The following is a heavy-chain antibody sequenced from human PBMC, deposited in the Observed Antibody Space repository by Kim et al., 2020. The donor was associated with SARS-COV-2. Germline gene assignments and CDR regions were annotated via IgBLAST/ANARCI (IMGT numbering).Heavy chain of an antibody. V-gene: IGHV3-15*01. CDR3: TSFDIVASYYYGMDV. CDR1: GFTFSNAW. CDR2: IKSKTDGGTT. J-gene: IGHJ6*02. D-gene: IGHD5-12*01. Sequence: GGSLRLSCAASGFTFSNAWMSWVRQAPGKGLEWVGRIKSKTDGGTTDYAAPVKGRFTISRDDSKNTLYLQMNSLKTEDTAVYYCTSFDIVASYYYGMDVWGQGTTVTVSS.